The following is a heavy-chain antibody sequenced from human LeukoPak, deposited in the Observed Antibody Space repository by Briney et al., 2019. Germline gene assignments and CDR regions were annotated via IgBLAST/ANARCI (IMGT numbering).Heavy chain of an antibody. Sequence: GGSLRLSCAASGFTFSSYGMHWVRQAPGKGLEWVAVISYDGSNKYYADSVKGRFTISRDNSKNTLFLQMNSLRAEDTAVYYCAKVGDTTGGALDYWGQGTLVTVSS. V-gene: IGHV3-30*18. J-gene: IGHJ4*02. CDR1: GFTFSSYG. CDR3: AKVGDTTGGALDY. D-gene: IGHD1-26*01. CDR2: ISYDGSNK.